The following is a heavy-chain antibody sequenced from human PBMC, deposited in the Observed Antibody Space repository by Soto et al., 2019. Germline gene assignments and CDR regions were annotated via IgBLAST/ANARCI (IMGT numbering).Heavy chain of an antibody. CDR1: GGSITGSY. CDR3: AKSSRTPPEEYIFAY. V-gene: IGHV4-59*01. CDR2: IYYSGST. Sequence: ASETLSLTCTVSGGSITGSYWSWIRQPPGKGLEWIGYIYYSGSTNFNPSLKSRVTMSVDTARNQFSLQLSSVTAADTAVYFCAKSSRTPPEEYIFAYWGQGALVPVSP. J-gene: IGHJ4*02. D-gene: IGHD1-1*01.